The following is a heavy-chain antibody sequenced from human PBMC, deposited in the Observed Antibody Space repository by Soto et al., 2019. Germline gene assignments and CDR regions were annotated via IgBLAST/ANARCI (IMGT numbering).Heavy chain of an antibody. CDR2: IYYSGST. J-gene: IGHJ5*02. Sequence: LSLTCTVSGGSISSGGYYWSWIRQHPGKGLEWIGYIYYSGSTYYNPSLKSRVTTSVDTSKNQFSLKLSSVTAADTAVYYCAREVGPNWFDPWGQGTLVTVSS. CDR3: AREVGPNWFDP. CDR1: GGSISSGGYY. V-gene: IGHV4-31*03. D-gene: IGHD2-2*01.